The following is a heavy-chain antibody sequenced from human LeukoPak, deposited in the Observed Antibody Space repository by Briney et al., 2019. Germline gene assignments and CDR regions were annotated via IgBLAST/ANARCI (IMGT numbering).Heavy chain of an antibody. D-gene: IGHD6-19*01. CDR2: INHSGST. V-gene: IGHV4-34*01. CDR1: GGSFSGYY. CDR3: ASRDKRSSGWSY. Sequence: SETLSLTCAVYGGSFSGYYWSWISQPPGKGLEWIGEINHSGSTNYNPSLKSRVTISVDTSKNQFSLKLSSVTAADTAVYYCASRDKRSSGWSYWGQGTLVTVSS. J-gene: IGHJ4*02.